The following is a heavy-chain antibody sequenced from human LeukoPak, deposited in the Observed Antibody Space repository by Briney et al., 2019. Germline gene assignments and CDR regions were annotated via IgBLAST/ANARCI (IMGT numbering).Heavy chain of an antibody. D-gene: IGHD6-13*01. V-gene: IGHV4-59*01. J-gene: IGHJ6*02. CDR3: ARVAAAAGTVSGMVV. CDR2: IYYSGST. CDR1: GVSISSYY. Sequence: SETLSLTCTDSGVSISSYYWSWIREPPGKGLEWIAYIYYSGSTNYNPSLKSRVTISVDTSKNQFFLKLSSVTAADTAVYYCARVAAAAGTVSGMVVWGQRTTVTVSS.